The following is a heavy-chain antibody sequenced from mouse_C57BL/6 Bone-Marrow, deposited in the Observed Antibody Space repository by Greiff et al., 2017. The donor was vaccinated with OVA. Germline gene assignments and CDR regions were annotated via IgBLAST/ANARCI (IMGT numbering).Heavy chain of an antibody. V-gene: IGHV1-15*01. CDR1: GYTFTDYE. J-gene: IGHJ4*01. CDR3: TRGYDNYYAMVY. Sequence: QVQLKESGAELVRPGASVTLSCKASGYTFTDYEMHWVKQTPVHGLEWIGAIDPETGGTAYNQKFKGKAILTADKSSSTAYMELRSLTSEDSAVYYCTRGYDNYYAMVYWGQGTSVTVSA. D-gene: IGHD2-1*01. CDR2: IDPETGGT.